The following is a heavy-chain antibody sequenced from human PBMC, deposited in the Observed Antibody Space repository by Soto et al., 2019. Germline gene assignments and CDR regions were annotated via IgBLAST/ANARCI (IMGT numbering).Heavy chain of an antibody. V-gene: IGHV1-18*01. CDR1: GYTFTSYG. Sequence: QVQLVQSGAEVKKPGASVKVSCKASGYTFTSYGISWVRQAPGQGLEWMGWISGYNGNTNYAQKLQGRVTMTTDTSTNTAYMELRSLRSDDTAVYYCARLGYCSSTSCYAGLGYYYYYYMDVWGKVSTVTVSS. D-gene: IGHD2-2*01. J-gene: IGHJ6*03. CDR3: ARLGYCSSTSCYAGLGYYYYYYMDV. CDR2: ISGYNGNT.